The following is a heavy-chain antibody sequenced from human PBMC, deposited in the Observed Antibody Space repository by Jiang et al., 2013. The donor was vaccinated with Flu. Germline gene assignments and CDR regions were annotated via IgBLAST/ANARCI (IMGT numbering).Heavy chain of an antibody. Sequence: AEVKKPGASVKVSCKASGYTFTGYYMHWVRQAPGQGLEWMGRINPNSGGTNYAQKFQGRVTITADESTSTAYMELSSLRSEDTAVYYCARTPGYGDYGTYFDYWGQGTLVTVSS. J-gene: IGHJ4*02. CDR2: INPNSGGT. V-gene: IGHV1-2*06. CDR1: GYTFTGYY. D-gene: IGHD4-17*01. CDR3: ARTPGYGDYGTYFDY.